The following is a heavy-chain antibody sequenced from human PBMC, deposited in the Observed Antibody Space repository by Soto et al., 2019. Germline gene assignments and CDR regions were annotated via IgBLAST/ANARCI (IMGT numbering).Heavy chain of an antibody. D-gene: IGHD4-17*01. J-gene: IGHJ6*03. Sequence: SETLSLTCTVSGGSISSYYWSWIRQPPGKGLEWIGYIYYSGSTNYNPSLKSRVTISVDTSKNQFSLKLSSVTAADTAVYYCAREVTTFFRNYYYYYMDVWGKGTTVTVSS. CDR3: AREVTTFFRNYYYYYMDV. CDR2: IYYSGST. V-gene: IGHV4-59*01. CDR1: GGSISSYY.